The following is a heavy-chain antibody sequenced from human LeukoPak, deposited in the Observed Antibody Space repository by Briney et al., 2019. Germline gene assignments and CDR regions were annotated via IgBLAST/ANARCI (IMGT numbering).Heavy chain of an antibody. D-gene: IGHD4-17*01. Sequence: PGGSLRLSCTGYGFSFGDYGLSWFRQAPGKGLEWVGRIKSKTDGGTTDYAAPVKGRFTISRDDSKNTLYLQINSLKTEDTAVYYCTTDRGTVTTHGMDVWGQGTTVTVSS. CDR1: GFSFGDYG. V-gene: IGHV3-15*07. CDR3: TTDRGTVTTHGMDV. J-gene: IGHJ6*02. CDR2: IKSKTDGGTT.